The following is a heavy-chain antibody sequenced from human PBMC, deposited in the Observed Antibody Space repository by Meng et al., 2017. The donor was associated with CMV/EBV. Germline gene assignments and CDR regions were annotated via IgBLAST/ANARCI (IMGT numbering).Heavy chain of an antibody. J-gene: IGHJ4*02. D-gene: IGHD5-24*01. V-gene: IGHV4-34*01. CDR2: INHSGST. CDR3: AGGPRMATIDYFDY. CDR1: GGSFSGYY. Sequence: SETLSLTCAVYGGSFSGYYWSWIRQPPGKGLEWIGEINHSGSTNYNPSLKSRVTISVDTFKNQFSLKLSSVTTADAAVYCCAGGPRMATIDYFDYWGQGTMVTVSS.